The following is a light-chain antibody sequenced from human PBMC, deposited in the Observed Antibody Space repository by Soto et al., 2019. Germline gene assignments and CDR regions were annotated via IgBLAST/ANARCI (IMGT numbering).Light chain of an antibody. J-gene: IGKJ1*01. CDR2: STS. V-gene: IGKV3-15*01. CDR1: QSVGRN. Sequence: EILMTQSPATLSVSPGERATLSCRASQSVGRNLAWYQQNPGQAPRLLIYSTSTRATGTPARFSGSGSGTEFTLTISTLQSEDSAVYYRQQYNNLWAFGQGTKVEIK. CDR3: QQYNNLWA.